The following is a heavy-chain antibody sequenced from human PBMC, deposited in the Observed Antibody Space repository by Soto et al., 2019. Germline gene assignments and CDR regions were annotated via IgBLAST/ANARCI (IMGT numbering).Heavy chain of an antibody. Sequence: GGSLRLSCAASGFTFSSYSMNWVRQAPGKGLEWVSSISSSSSYIYYADSVKGRFTISRDNAKNSLHLQMNSLRAEDTAVYYCASDLYSSSSWFDPWGQGTLVTVSS. CDR1: GFTFSSYS. J-gene: IGHJ5*02. V-gene: IGHV3-21*01. CDR2: ISSSSSYI. CDR3: ASDLYSSSSWFDP. D-gene: IGHD6-13*01.